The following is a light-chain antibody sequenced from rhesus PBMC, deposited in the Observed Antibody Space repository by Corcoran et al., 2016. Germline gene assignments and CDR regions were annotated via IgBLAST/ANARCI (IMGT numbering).Light chain of an antibody. CDR1: QGINNF. CDR2: YAS. Sequence: DIQMTQSPSSLSASVGDTVTITCRASQGINNFLVWYQQKPGKAPKPLIYYASNLETGVPSRFSGSGSGTDFTLTIRSRQPEDFATYYCQQHNSYPRTFGQGTKVEIK. J-gene: IGKJ1*01. V-gene: IGKV1S14*01. CDR3: QQHNSYPRT.